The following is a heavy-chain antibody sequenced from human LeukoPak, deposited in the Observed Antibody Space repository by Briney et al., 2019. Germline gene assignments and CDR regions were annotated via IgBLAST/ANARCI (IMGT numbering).Heavy chain of an antibody. CDR3: ARRYSGYGNAFDI. CDR2: IYSSGST. CDR1: GGSISSYY. Sequence: SETLSLTCTVSGGSISSYYWSWIRQPPGKGLEWIGYIYSSGSTNYSPSLKSRVTISVDTSKNQFSLKLYTVTAADTAVYYCARRYSGYGNAFDIWGQGTMVTVSS. J-gene: IGHJ3*02. D-gene: IGHD5-12*01. V-gene: IGHV4-59*08.